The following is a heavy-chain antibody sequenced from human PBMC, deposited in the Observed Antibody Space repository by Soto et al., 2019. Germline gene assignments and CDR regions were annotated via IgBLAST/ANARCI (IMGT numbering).Heavy chain of an antibody. CDR1: GGSISSSSNY. V-gene: IGHV4-39*01. CDR3: ARHSTGWYAASDV. D-gene: IGHD6-19*01. Sequence: SETLSLTCTVSGGSISSSSNYWGWIRQPPGKGLEWIGSIYYSGSTYYNPSLKSRVTISVDTSKNQLSLNLSSVTAADTALYYCARHSTGWYAASDVWGQGTMVT. CDR2: IYYSGST. J-gene: IGHJ3*01.